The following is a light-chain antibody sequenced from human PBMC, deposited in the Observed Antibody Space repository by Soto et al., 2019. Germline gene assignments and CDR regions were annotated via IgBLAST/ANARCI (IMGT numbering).Light chain of an antibody. CDR1: QRITNW. CDR3: KQYNSYPYT. Sequence: DIQMTQSPSTLSASIGDRVTITCRASQRITNWLVWYQQKPGKAPKLLIYKASSLESGVSSRFSGSGSGTEFTLTISSLQPDDVATYYCKQYNSYPYTFGQGTQLAIQ. J-gene: IGKJ2*01. V-gene: IGKV1-5*03. CDR2: KAS.